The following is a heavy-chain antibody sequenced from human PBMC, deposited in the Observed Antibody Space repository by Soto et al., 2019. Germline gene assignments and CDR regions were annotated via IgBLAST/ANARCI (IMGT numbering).Heavy chain of an antibody. Sequence: QVTLKESGPVLVKPTETLTLTCTVSGFSLSNARMGVSWIRQPPGKALEWLAHIFSNDEKSYSTSLKSRLTISKDTSKSQVVLTMTNMDPVDTATCYCARISSIWGSYRDWGQGTLVTVSS. CDR2: IFSNDEK. V-gene: IGHV2-26*01. CDR1: GFSLSNARMG. D-gene: IGHD3-16*02. J-gene: IGHJ4*02. CDR3: ARISSIWGSYRD.